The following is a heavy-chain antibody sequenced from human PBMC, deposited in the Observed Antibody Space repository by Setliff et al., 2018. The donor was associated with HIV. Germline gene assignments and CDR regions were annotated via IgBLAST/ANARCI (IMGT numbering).Heavy chain of an antibody. J-gene: IGHJ3*02. Sequence: PGGSLRLSCAASGFTFSNYEMNWVRQAPGKGLEWVSSIGSSGTTIYYADSMKGRFTISRDNTKNSLYLQMNSLRAEDTAVYYCATSREGAFDIWGQGTMVTVSS. D-gene: IGHD2-2*01. CDR3: ATSREGAFDI. V-gene: IGHV3-48*03. CDR2: IGSSGTTI. CDR1: GFTFSNYE.